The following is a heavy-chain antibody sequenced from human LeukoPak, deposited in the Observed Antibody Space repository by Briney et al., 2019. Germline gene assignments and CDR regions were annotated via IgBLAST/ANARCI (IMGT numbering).Heavy chain of an antibody. Sequence: ASVKVSCKASGYTFTSYAMHWVRQAPGQRLEWMGWINAGNGNTKYSQKFQGRVTITGDTSASTAYMELSSLRSEDTAVYYCARARYCSGGSCYSLSYFDYWGQGTLVTVSS. D-gene: IGHD2-15*01. CDR1: GYTFTSYA. CDR2: INAGNGNT. CDR3: ARARYCSGGSCYSLSYFDY. V-gene: IGHV1-3*01. J-gene: IGHJ4*02.